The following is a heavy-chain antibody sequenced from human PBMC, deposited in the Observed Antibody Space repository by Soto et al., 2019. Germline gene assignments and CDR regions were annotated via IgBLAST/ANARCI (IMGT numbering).Heavy chain of an antibody. CDR1: GGTFSSYT. Sequence: SVKVSCKASGGTFSSYTISWVRQAPGQGLDWMGRIIPILGIANYAQKFQGRVTITADKSTSTAYMELSSLRSEDTAVYYCARGDYVVVPAALDYWGQGTLVTVSS. J-gene: IGHJ4*02. CDR2: IIPILGIA. V-gene: IGHV1-69*02. CDR3: ARGDYVVVPAALDY. D-gene: IGHD2-2*01.